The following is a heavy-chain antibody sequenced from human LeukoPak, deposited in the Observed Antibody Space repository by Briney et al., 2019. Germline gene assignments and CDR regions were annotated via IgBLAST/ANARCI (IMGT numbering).Heavy chain of an antibody. V-gene: IGHV4-34*01. Sequence: PSETLSLTCAVYGGSFSGYYWSWIRQPPGKGLEWIGEINHSGSTNYNPSLKSRVTISVDTSKNQFSLKLSSVTAAGTAVYYCAGDGYSYGSFYFDYWGQGTLVTVSS. J-gene: IGHJ4*02. CDR2: INHSGST. CDR1: GGSFSGYY. D-gene: IGHD5-18*01. CDR3: AGDGYSYGSFYFDY.